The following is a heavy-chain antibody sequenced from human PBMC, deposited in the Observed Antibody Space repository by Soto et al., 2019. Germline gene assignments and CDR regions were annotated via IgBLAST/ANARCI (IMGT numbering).Heavy chain of an antibody. J-gene: IGHJ6*02. CDR3: ARHGFGSLHGLVDV. V-gene: IGHV4-59*08. CDR2: IQYSGYS. D-gene: IGHD3-10*01. Sequence: QVQLQESGPGLVKPWETLSLTCTVSGGSITDYYCSWFRQPPGKGQEWIGYIQYSGYSASNLSLKRRVTMSMDTSKTQFSLMLESVTAADTAVYYCARHGFGSLHGLVDVWGQGTTVIVSS. CDR1: GGSITDYY.